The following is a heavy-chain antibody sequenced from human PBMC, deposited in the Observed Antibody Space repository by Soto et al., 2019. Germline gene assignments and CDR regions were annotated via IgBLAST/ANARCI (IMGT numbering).Heavy chain of an antibody. J-gene: IGHJ5*02. V-gene: IGHV4-4*02. CDR2: IYHSGST. CDR3: AKSWGYYDILTGYWGPNWFDP. Sequence: LSLTCAVSGGSISSSNWWSWVRQPPGKGLEWIGEIYHSGSTNYNPSLKSRVTISVDKSKNQFSLKLSSVTAADTAVYYCAKSWGYYDILTGYWGPNWFDPWGQGTLVTVSS. CDR1: GGSISSSNW. D-gene: IGHD3-9*01.